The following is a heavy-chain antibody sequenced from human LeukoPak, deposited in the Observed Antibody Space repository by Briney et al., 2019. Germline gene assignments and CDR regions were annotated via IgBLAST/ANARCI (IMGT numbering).Heavy chain of an antibody. CDR3: ATDRGYCSSTSCYGSDFDH. D-gene: IGHD2-2*01. CDR2: INPNSGGT. V-gene: IGHV1-2*02. CDR1: GYTFTGYY. J-gene: IGHJ4*02. Sequence: ASVKVSCKASGYTFTGYYMHWVRQAPGQGLEWMGWINPNSGGTNYAQKFQGRVTMTRDTSISTAYMELSRLRSDDTAVYYCATDRGYCSSTSCYGSDFDHWGQGTLVTVSS.